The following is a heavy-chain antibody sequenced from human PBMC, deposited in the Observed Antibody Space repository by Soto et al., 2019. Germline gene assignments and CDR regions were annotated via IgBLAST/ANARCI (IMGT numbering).Heavy chain of an antibody. Sequence: SETMPHTCTVSGGSISSSSYYWGWIRQPPGKGLEWIGFMYLGGSFNYNPSLTSRAPISVETSKNQFSMKLTSVTASDTAVYYCARSYYDSTGFAVDPWGQGTLVTVSS. CDR3: ARSYYDSTGFAVDP. J-gene: IGHJ5*02. CDR2: MYLGGSF. D-gene: IGHD3-22*01. V-gene: IGHV4-39*07. CDR1: GGSISSSSYY.